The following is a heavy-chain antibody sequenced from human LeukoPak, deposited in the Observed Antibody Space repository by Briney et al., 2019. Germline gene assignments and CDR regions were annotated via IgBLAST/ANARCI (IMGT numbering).Heavy chain of an antibody. CDR3: ARDLDYGDYDPLYYFDY. CDR2: ITWNGGST. J-gene: IGHJ4*02. Sequence: PGGSLRLSCAASGFTFDDYGMSWVRQAPGKGLEWISGITWNGGSTGYGDSVKGRFTISRDNAKNSLYLQMNSLRAEDTAVYYCARDLDYGDYDPLYYFDYWGQGTLVTVSS. D-gene: IGHD4-17*01. CDR1: GFTFDDYG. V-gene: IGHV3-20*04.